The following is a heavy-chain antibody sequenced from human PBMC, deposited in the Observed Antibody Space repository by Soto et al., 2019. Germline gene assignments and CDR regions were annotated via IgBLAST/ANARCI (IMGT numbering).Heavy chain of an antibody. Sequence: SETLSLTCSVSGASITNYYWTWIRQSPGKGLEWIGYIYYGGTSNYNSSLKGRVTVSVDMSTNQFSLTLNSVTAADTAVYYCAMYYGHGQDYWGQGTLVTVYS. D-gene: IGHD3-10*01. V-gene: IGHV4-59*01. CDR3: AMYYGHGQDY. CDR2: IYYGGTS. J-gene: IGHJ4*02. CDR1: GASITNYY.